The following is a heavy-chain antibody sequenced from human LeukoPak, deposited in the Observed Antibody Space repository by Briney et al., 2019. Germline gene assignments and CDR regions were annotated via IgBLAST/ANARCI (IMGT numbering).Heavy chain of an antibody. CDR1: GYTFTSYG. D-gene: IGHD1-26*01. J-gene: IGHJ6*02. Sequence: ASVKVSCKASGYTFTSYGISWVRQAPGQGLEWMGWMNPNSGNTGYAQKFQGRVTMTRNTSISTAYMELSSLRSEDTAVYYCARDSILNSGSYYYYGMDVWGQGTTVTVSS. CDR2: MNPNSGNT. V-gene: IGHV1-8*02. CDR3: ARDSILNSGSYYYYGMDV.